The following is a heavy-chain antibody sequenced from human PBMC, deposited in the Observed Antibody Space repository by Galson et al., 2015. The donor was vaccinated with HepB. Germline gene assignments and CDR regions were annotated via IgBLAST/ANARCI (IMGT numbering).Heavy chain of an antibody. Sequence: SVKVSCKVSGSSLFEASIHWVRQAPGKGLEWMGGFDAEEGETIYAQRFQGRVTMTEDTSTDTAYMELNSLISQDTAVYFCAMDIVSTLYPYDSWGQGTLVTVSS. D-gene: IGHD5/OR15-5a*01. CDR3: AMDIVSTLYPYDS. J-gene: IGHJ4*02. CDR2: FDAEEGET. CDR1: GSSLFEAS. V-gene: IGHV1-24*01.